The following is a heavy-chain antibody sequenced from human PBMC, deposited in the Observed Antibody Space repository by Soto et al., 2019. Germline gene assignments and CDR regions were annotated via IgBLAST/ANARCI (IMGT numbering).Heavy chain of an antibody. CDR1: GFTFSSYA. Sequence: GGSLRLSCAASGFTFSSYAMSWVRQAPGKGLEWVSAISGSGGSTYYADSVKGRFTISRDKSKNTLYLQMNSLRAEDTAVYYCAKDRGGGSSSWYNWFDPWGQGTLVTVSS. CDR2: ISGSGGST. D-gene: IGHD6-13*01. J-gene: IGHJ5*02. CDR3: AKDRGGGSSSWYNWFDP. V-gene: IGHV3-23*01.